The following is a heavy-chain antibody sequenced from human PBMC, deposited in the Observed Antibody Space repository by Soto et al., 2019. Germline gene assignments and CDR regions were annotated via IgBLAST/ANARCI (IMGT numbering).Heavy chain of an antibody. CDR3: ARDNHYGGGQYYFDY. Sequence: SVKVSCKASGVTFSSYAISWVRQAPGQGLEWMGGIIPIFGTANYAQKFQGRVTITADESTSTAYMELSSLRSEDTAVYYCARDNHYGGGQYYFDYWGQGTLVTVSS. V-gene: IGHV1-69*13. J-gene: IGHJ4*02. D-gene: IGHD4-17*01. CDR1: GVTFSSYA. CDR2: IIPIFGTA.